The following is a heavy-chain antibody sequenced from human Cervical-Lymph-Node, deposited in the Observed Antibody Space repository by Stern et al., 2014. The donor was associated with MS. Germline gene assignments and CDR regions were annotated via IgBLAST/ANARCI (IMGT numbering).Heavy chain of an antibody. D-gene: IGHD3-10*01. CDR3: ARSYGSGAYYFDY. V-gene: IGHV3-33*01. Sequence: VQLVESGGGVVQPGRSLRLSCAASGFTFSSYGMHWVRQAPGKGLEWVAVIWYDGSNKYYADSVKGRFTISRDNSKNTLYLQMNSLRAEDTAVYYCARSYGSGAYYFDYWGQGTLVTVSS. CDR1: GFTFSSYG. J-gene: IGHJ4*02. CDR2: IWYDGSNK.